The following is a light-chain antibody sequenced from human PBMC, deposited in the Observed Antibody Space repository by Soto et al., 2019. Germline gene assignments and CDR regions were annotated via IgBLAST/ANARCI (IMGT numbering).Light chain of an antibody. Sequence: EIVLTQSPGTLSLSPGERATLSCRASQSVNSVYLAWYQQKPGQAPRLLIYGASSRATGILDRFSGSGSGTDFTLTISRLDPEDFAVYFCQQYDSSPRTFGQGTKVDIK. J-gene: IGKJ1*01. CDR1: QSVNSVY. V-gene: IGKV3-20*01. CDR3: QQYDSSPRT. CDR2: GAS.